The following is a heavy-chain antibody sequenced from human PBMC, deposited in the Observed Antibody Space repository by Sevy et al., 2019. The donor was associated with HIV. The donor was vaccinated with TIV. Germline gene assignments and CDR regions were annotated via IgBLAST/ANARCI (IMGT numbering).Heavy chain of an antibody. Sequence: ASVKVSCRVSGYTLTEFAMHWVRQAPGKGLEWMGTFDPEDDETMYAQKFQGRVTLTEDTSTDTAYMELSSLRSEDTAVYYCATTKDYSERSAYPVDYWGQGTLVTVSS. CDR2: FDPEDDET. J-gene: IGHJ4*02. CDR1: GYTLTEFA. V-gene: IGHV1-24*01. D-gene: IGHD3-22*01. CDR3: ATTKDYSERSAYPVDY.